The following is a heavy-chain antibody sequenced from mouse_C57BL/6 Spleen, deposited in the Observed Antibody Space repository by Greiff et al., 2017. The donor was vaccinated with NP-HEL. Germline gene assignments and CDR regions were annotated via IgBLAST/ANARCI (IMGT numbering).Heavy chain of an antibody. CDR2: INPDSSTI. D-gene: IGHD2-10*01. CDR3: ATYYGNSPGWYFDV. CDR1: AVDFSRYW. Sequence: AAAAVDFSRYWMSWVRRAPGKGLEWIGEINPDSSTINYAPSLKDKFIISRDNAKNTLYLQMSKVRSEDTALYYCATYYGNSPGWYFDVWGTGTTVTVSS. V-gene: IGHV4-1*01. J-gene: IGHJ1*03.